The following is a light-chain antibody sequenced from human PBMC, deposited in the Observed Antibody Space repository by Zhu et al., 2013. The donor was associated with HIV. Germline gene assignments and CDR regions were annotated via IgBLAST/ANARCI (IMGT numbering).Light chain of an antibody. Sequence: EIVLTQSPDTLSLSPGESATLSCRASQSVNKNYIAWYQQRPGQSPRLLIYGPSIRATGIPDRFTVSGSGTDFTLTISRLEPEDFVVYYCQQFXDSHSITFGQGTRLEIK. CDR2: GPS. CDR1: QSVNKNY. J-gene: IGKJ5*01. CDR3: QQFXDSHSIT. V-gene: IGKV3-20*01.